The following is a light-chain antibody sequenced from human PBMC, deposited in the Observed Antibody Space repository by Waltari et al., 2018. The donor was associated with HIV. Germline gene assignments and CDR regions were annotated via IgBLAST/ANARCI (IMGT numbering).Light chain of an antibody. CDR3: QQYNAWPRT. V-gene: IGKV3-15*01. CDR2: DSS. CDR1: QSLSSD. Sequence: EIVMTQSPASLSVSPGERATLSCRASQSLSSDLAWYQHKPGQAPRLLIYDSSTMATGIPVRFSGSGSGTEFTLTISSLQSEDFATYYCQQYNAWPRTFGQGTKVEI. J-gene: IGKJ1*01.